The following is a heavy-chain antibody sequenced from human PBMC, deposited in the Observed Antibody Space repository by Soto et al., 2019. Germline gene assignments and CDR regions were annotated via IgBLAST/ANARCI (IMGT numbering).Heavy chain of an antibody. V-gene: IGHV1-8*01. J-gene: IGHJ5*02. CDR3: ARMATSGTLNWFDP. CDR2: MNPNSGNG. Sequence: QVQLVQSGAEVKKPGASVKVSCQASGYAFSNNDISWVRQGTGQGLEWMGWMNPNSGNGGYAQKFQDRVTMTRDTSTSTAYMELSSLTSDDTAIYYCARMATSGTLNWFDPWGQGTLVTVSS. CDR1: GYAFSNND.